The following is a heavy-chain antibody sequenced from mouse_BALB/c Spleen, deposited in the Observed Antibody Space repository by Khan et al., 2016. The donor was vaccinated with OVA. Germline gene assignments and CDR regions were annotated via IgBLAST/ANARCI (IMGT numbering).Heavy chain of an antibody. V-gene: IGHV14-3*02. J-gene: IGHJ2*01. CDR3: ARMARK. CDR1: GLNIKDTY. CDR2: FVPPNGTT. Sequence: EVQLQQSGAELVKSGATVRLSCTASGLNIKDTYMYWLKQWPEQGLEWIGRFVPPNGTTNYDPNFQGKTTITVDTSYNPAYLQLSSLTSEDTAVYYCARMARKWGQGTTLTVSS.